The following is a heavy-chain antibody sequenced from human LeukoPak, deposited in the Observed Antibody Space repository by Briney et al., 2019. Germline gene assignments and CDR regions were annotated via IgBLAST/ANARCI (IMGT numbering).Heavy chain of an antibody. Sequence: PGGSLRLSCTASGFTFSSYAMSWVRQAPGKGLEWVSAISGSGGSTYYADSVKGRFTISRDNSKNTLYLQMNSLRAEDTAVYYCAKDLDDILAFDYWGQGTLVTVSS. V-gene: IGHV3-23*01. CDR1: GFTFSSYA. D-gene: IGHD3-9*01. J-gene: IGHJ4*02. CDR3: AKDLDDILAFDY. CDR2: ISGSGGST.